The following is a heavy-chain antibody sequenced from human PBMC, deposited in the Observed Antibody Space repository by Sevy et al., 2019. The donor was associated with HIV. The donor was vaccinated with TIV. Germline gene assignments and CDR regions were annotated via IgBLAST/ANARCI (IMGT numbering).Heavy chain of an antibody. Sequence: GGSLKLSCAASGFTFSDYGMHWVRQAPGRGLEWVAVIWKDGSHEYYADSVKGRFTISRDNSKDTLYLQMNSLRAEDTAVYYCAKKQYFYESSGYTDGFDLWGQGTVVTVSS. CDR3: AKKQYFYESSGYTDGFDL. J-gene: IGHJ3*01. D-gene: IGHD3-22*01. V-gene: IGHV3-33*08. CDR1: GFTFSDYG. CDR2: IWKDGSHE.